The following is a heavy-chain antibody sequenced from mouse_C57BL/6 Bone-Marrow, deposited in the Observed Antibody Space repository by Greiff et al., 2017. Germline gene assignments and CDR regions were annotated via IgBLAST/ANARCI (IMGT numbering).Heavy chain of an antibody. CDR3: ARSGATVVATGYFDV. CDR2: IDPEDGET. Sequence: EVQLQESGAELVKPGASVKLSCTASGFNIKDYYMHWVKQRTEKGLEWIGRIDPEDGETKYAAKFQGKATITADTSSNTAYLQLSSLTSEDTAVYYCARSGATVVATGYFDVWGTGTTVTVSS. CDR1: GFNIKDYY. V-gene: IGHV14-2*01. J-gene: IGHJ1*03. D-gene: IGHD1-1*01.